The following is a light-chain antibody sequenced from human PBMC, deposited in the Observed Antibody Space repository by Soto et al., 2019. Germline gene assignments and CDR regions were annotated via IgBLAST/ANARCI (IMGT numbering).Light chain of an antibody. CDR3: HQYNNWPPLT. V-gene: IGKV3-15*01. CDR2: GAS. J-gene: IGKJ5*01. Sequence: EIVMTQSPATLYVSPGYRATLSCRASQRVSSHLAWYQQKPGQAPRLIISGASTRAXXSPARFSGSGSETEFTLTLSSLQSQEFAVYYCHQYNNWPPLTFGQGTRLEIK. CDR1: QRVSSH.